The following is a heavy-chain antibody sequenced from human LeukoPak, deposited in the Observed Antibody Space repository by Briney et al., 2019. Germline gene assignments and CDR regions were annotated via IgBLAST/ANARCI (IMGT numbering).Heavy chain of an antibody. CDR2: INPSGGST. J-gene: IGHJ3*02. V-gene: IGHV1-46*01. CDR3: ARVGYNHLVAFDI. CDR1: GYTFTSYY. D-gene: IGHD5-24*01. Sequence: ASVKVSCKASGYTFTSYYMHWVRQAPGQGLEWMGIINPSGGSTSYAQKFQGRVTMTRDMSTSTVYMELSSLRSDDTAVYYCARVGYNHLVAFDIWGQGTMVTVSS.